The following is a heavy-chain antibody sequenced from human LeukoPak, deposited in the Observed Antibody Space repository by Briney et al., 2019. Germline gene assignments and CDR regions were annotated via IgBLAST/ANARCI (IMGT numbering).Heavy chain of an antibody. D-gene: IGHD5-12*01. CDR1: GYTFTSYY. CDR2: INPSGSST. J-gene: IGHJ4*02. V-gene: IGHV1-46*01. CDR3: ARGLKYSGYDIWGY. Sequence: ASVKVSCKASGYTFTSYYMRWVRQAPGQGLEWMGLINPSGSSTSYAQKFQGRLSLTRDMSTSTDYMELSSLRSEDTAVYYCARGLKYSGYDIWGYWGQGTLVTVSS.